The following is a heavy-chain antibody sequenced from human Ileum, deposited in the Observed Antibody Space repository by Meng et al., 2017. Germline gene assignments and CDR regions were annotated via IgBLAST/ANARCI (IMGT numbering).Heavy chain of an antibody. CDR2: VSNDGSVE. CDR1: GFSFSTYS. CDR3: AGQKSRFGELEL. D-gene: IGHD3-10*01. V-gene: IGHV3-30*04. J-gene: IGHJ4*02. Sequence: GESLKISCLASGFSFSTYSMHWVRQAPGKGLEWMSVVSNDGSVEYYAESVKGRFTISRDNPKNTLNLQINSLRAENTALSYCAGQKSRFGELELWGQGTLVTVSS.